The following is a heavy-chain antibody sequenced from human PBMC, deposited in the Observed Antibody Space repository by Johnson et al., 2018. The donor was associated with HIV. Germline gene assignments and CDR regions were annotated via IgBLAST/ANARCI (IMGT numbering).Heavy chain of an antibody. CDR3: ARANRGRNDAFDI. CDR1: GVTVSNNY. V-gene: IGHV3-66*01. J-gene: IGHJ3*02. D-gene: IGHD2-15*01. Sequence: VQLVESGGGLVQRGGSLRLSCVASGVTVSNNYMIWVRQAPGKGLEWVSVIYSGDAGTYYPGSVKGRFTISRENAKNSLYLQMNSLRAGDTAVYYCARANRGRNDAFDIWGQGTMVTVSS. CDR2: IYSGDAGT.